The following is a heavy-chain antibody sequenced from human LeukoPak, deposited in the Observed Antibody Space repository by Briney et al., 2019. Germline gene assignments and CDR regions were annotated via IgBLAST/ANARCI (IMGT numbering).Heavy chain of an antibody. D-gene: IGHD2-2*01. CDR2: ISSSGSTI. V-gene: IGHV3-48*03. J-gene: IGHJ6*02. CDR1: GFTFSSYE. CDR3: ARKRTSLYGMDV. Sequence: GGSLRLSCAASGFTFSSYEMNWVRQAPGKGLEWVSYISSSGSTIYYADSVKGRFTISRDNAKNSLYLQMNSLRAEDTAVYYCARKRTSLYGMDVWGQGTTVTVSS.